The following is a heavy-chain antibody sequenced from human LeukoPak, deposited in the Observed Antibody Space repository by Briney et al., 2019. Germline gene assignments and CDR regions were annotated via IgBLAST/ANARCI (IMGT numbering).Heavy chain of an antibody. CDR3: VRGVGLYDSIGYFDY. Sequence: GRSLRLSCAASGFTYNICAMHWVRQAPGKGLEWVTTISYDGSNKYYADSVRGRFTISGDNSKNTLYLQMNSLRVDDTAVYYCVRGVGLYDSIGYFDYWGQGTLVTVSS. V-gene: IGHV3-30-3*01. D-gene: IGHD3-22*01. CDR2: ISYDGSNK. CDR1: GFTYNICA. J-gene: IGHJ4*02.